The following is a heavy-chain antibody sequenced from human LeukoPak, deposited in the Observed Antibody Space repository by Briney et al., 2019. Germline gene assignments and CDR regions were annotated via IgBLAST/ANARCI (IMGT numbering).Heavy chain of an antibody. J-gene: IGHJ4*02. CDR1: GGSISSSSYY. CDR3: ARYPYSGISGWQAFGY. CDR2: IPYSGNA. Sequence: SETLSLTCTVSGGSISSSSYYWGWIRQPPGQGLEWIGTIPYSGNAYYSPSLKSQVTISVDTPKNQFSLKVSSVTAADTAVYYCARYPYSGISGWQAFGYWGQGTLVTVSS. D-gene: IGHD6-19*01. V-gene: IGHV4-39*01.